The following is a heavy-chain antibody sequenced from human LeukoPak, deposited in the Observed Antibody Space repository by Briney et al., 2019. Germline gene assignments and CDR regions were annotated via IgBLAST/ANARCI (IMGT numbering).Heavy chain of an antibody. J-gene: IGHJ4*02. D-gene: IGHD6-19*01. CDR1: GYTFTSHD. CDR2: MNPNSGDT. Sequence: ASMKVSCKASGYTFTSHDINWVRQATGQGLEWMGWMNPNSGDTGYAQKFQGRVTITRDTSASTAYMELSSLRSEDMAVYYCAKDSGAGWYEFQWGQGTLVTVSS. V-gene: IGHV1-8*03. CDR3: AKDSGAGWYEFQ.